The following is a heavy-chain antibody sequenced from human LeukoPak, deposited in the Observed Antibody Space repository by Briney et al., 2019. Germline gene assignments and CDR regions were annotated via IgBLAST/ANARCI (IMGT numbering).Heavy chain of an antibody. Sequence: PSETLSLTCTVSGGSISSGGYYWSWIRQPPGKGLEWIGYIYYSGSTNYNPSLKSRVTISVDTSKNQFSLKLSSVTAADTAVYYCARDQTYSGSGIYTYFDYWGQGILVTVSS. J-gene: IGHJ4*02. CDR3: ARDQTYSGSGIYTYFDY. CDR2: IYYSGST. V-gene: IGHV4-61*08. CDR1: GGSISSGGYY. D-gene: IGHD3-10*01.